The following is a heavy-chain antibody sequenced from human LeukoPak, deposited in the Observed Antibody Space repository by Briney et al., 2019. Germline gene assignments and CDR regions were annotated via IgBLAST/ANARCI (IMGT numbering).Heavy chain of an antibody. Sequence: GGSQRLSCAASGFSFSDYGMHWVRQAPGKGLEWVAFIRYDGSNQYYADSVKGRFTISRDNSQNTLYLQMNSLRAEDTAVYYCAKGRTIFGVVPRYYMDVWGKGTTVTVSS. V-gene: IGHV3-30*02. D-gene: IGHD3-3*01. CDR3: AKGRTIFGVVPRYYMDV. J-gene: IGHJ6*03. CDR1: GFSFSDYG. CDR2: IRYDGSNQ.